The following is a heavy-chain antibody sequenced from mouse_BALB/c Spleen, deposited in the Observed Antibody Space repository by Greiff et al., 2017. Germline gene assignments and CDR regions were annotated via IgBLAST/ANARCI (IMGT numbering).Heavy chain of an antibody. CDR2: INSNGGST. CDR1: GFTFSSYG. J-gene: IGHJ4*01. CDR3: ARVEGLRRGYAMDY. Sequence: EVKVVESGGGLVQPGGSLKLSCAASGFTFSSYGMSWVRQTPDKRLELVATINSNGGSTYYPDSVKGRFTISRDNAKNTLYLQMSSLKSEDTAMYYCARVEGLRRGYAMDYWGQGTSVTVSS. D-gene: IGHD2-4*01. V-gene: IGHV5-6-3*01.